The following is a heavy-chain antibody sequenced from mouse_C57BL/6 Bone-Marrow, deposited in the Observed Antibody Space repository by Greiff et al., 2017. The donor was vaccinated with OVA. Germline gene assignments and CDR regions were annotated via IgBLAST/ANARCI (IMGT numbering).Heavy chain of an antibody. J-gene: IGHJ4*01. D-gene: IGHD1-1*01. Sequence: LKESGPGILQPSQTLSLTCSFSGFSLSTFGMGVGWIRQPSGKGLEWLAHIWWDDDKYYNPALKSRLTISKDTTKNQVFLKIANVDTADTATYYCARMITTVVARGYAMDYWGQGTSVTVSS. CDR1: GFSLSTFGMG. CDR2: IWWDDDK. V-gene: IGHV8-8*01. CDR3: ARMITTVVARGYAMDY.